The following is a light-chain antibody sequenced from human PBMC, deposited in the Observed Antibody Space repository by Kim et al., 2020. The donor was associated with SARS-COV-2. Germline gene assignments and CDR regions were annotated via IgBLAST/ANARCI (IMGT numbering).Light chain of an antibody. CDR1: SSNLGEDYD. CDR2: DNN. V-gene: IGLV1-40*01. Sequence: QSVLTQPPSVSGAPGQRVTFTCTGSSSNLGEDYDLHWYQLLPGTAPILIIDDNNSRPSGIPDRFSGSKSGTSASRAITGLQAEDEADYFCKAYDIKLSAWVFGGGTQLTVL. CDR3: KAYDIKLSAWV. J-gene: IGLJ3*02.